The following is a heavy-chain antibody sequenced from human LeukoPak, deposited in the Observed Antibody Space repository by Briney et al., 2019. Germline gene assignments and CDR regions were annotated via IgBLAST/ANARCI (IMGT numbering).Heavy chain of an antibody. CDR1: GYTFSSYG. CDR2: ISAYNGNT. J-gene: IGHJ4*02. Sequence: GASVKVSCKASGYTFSSYGVSWVRQAPGQGLEWMGWISAYNGNTNYAQKVQGRVTMTTDTSTSTAYMDLRSLRSDDTAVYYCARTIDYGDSEVLVYWGQGTLVTVSS. CDR3: ARTIDYGDSEVLVY. V-gene: IGHV1-18*01. D-gene: IGHD4-17*01.